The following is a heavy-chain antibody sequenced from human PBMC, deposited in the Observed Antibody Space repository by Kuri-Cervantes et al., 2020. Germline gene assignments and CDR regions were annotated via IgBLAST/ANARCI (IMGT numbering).Heavy chain of an antibody. J-gene: IGHJ3*02. Sequence: ASVKVSCKASGYTFTSYDINWVRQATGQGPEWMGYMNANSGDTTYAQKFQGRVTMTWSTSISTAYMELSSLISEDTAVYYCASSAYYDFWSGYYTRDAFDIWGQGTMVTVSS. D-gene: IGHD3-3*01. V-gene: IGHV1-8*01. CDR3: ASSAYYDFWSGYYTRDAFDI. CDR1: GYTFTSYD. CDR2: MNANSGDT.